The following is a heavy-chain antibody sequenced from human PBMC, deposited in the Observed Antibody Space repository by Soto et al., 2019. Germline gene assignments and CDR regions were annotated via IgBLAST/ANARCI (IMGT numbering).Heavy chain of an antibody. D-gene: IGHD3-3*01. Sequence: GGSLRLSCAASGFTFSSYWMHWVRQAPGKGLVWVSRINSDGSSTSYADSVKGRFTISRDNAKNTLYLKMNSLKAEETAVYYCARVPSDDFWSGFAPQNRKKGFDYWGQGTLVTVSS. CDR3: ARVPSDDFWSGFAPQNRKKGFDY. V-gene: IGHV3-74*01. J-gene: IGHJ4*02. CDR2: INSDGSST. CDR1: GFTFSSYW.